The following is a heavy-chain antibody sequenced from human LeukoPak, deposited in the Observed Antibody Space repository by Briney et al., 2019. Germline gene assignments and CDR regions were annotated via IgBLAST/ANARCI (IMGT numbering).Heavy chain of an antibody. CDR3: ARREQGWITMVRGVISYFDY. Sequence: SETLSLTCAVYGGSFSGYYWSWIRQPPGKGLEWIGEINHSGSTNYNPSLKSRVTISVDTSKNQFSLKLSSVTAADTAVYYCARREQGWITMVRGVISYFDYWGQGTLVTVSS. D-gene: IGHD3-10*01. CDR2: INHSGST. CDR1: GGSFSGYY. V-gene: IGHV4-34*01. J-gene: IGHJ4*02.